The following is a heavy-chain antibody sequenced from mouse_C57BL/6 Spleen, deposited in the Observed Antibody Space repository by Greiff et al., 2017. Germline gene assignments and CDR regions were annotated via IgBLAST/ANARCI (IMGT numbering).Heavy chain of an antibody. CDR1: GYTFTSYW. J-gene: IGHJ2*01. Sequence: QVQLQQPGAELVKPGASVTLSCKASGYTFTSYWMHWVKQRPGRGLEWIGRIDPNSGGTNNNEKFKSKATRTVDKPSSTAYMQIRSLTYEDSAGYYCERERLRHFDYWGQGTTLTVSS. CDR3: ERERLRHFDY. CDR2: IDPNSGGT. V-gene: IGHV1-72*01. D-gene: IGHD2-4*01.